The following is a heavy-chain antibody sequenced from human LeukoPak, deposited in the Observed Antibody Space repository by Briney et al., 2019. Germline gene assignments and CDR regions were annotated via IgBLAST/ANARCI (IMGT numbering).Heavy chain of an antibody. Sequence: SETLSLTCTVSGGSISSGGYSWSWIRQHPGKGLEWIGYIYYSGSTYYNPSLKSRVTISVDTSKNQFSLKLSSVTAADTAVYYCASSLELLPYYYYGMDVWGQGTTVTVSS. D-gene: IGHD1-7*01. CDR2: IYYSGST. CDR3: ASSLELLPYYYYGMDV. CDR1: GGSISSGGYS. V-gene: IGHV4-31*03. J-gene: IGHJ6*02.